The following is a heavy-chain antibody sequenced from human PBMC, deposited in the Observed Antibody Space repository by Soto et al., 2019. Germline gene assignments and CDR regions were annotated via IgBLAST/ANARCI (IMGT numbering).Heavy chain of an antibody. V-gene: IGHV3-30*18. CDR3: AKGPVLRYFDWLYYYYGMDV. D-gene: IGHD3-9*01. CDR2: ISYDGSNK. J-gene: IGHJ6*02. CDR1: GFTFSSYG. Sequence: GGSLRLSCAASGFTFSSYGMHWVRQAPGKGLEWVAVISYDGSNKYYADSVRGRFTISRDNSKNTLYLQMNSLRAEDTAVYYCAKGPVLRYFDWLYYYYGMDVWGQGTTVTVS.